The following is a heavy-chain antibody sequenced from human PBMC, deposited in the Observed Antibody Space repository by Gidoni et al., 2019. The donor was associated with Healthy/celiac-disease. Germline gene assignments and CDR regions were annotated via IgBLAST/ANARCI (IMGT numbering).Heavy chain of an antibody. J-gene: IGHJ4*02. Sequence: QVQLQESGPGLVKPSGTLSLTCAVSGGSISSSNWWSWVRQPPGKGLEWIGEIYHSGSTNYNPSLKSRVTISVDKSKNQFSLKLSSVTAADTAVYYCAREGGGYALSGRGLMVYWGQGTLVTVSS. V-gene: IGHV4-4*02. CDR3: AREGGGYALSGRGLMVY. CDR1: GGSISSSNW. D-gene: IGHD5-12*01. CDR2: IYHSGST.